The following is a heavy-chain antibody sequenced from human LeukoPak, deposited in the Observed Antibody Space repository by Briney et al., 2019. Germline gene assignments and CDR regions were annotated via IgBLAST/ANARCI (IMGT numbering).Heavy chain of an antibody. CDR3: ARRYSDYDYYFDY. V-gene: IGHV3-7*03. J-gene: IGHJ4*02. D-gene: IGHD5-12*01. CDR1: GFTFSSYW. Sequence: GGSLRLSCAASGFTFSSYWMSWVRQAPGKGLEWVANIKQDGSEKYYVDSVKGRFTISRDNAKNSLYLQMNSLRAEDTAVYYCARRYSDYDYYFDYWGQGTLVTVSS. CDR2: IKQDGSEK.